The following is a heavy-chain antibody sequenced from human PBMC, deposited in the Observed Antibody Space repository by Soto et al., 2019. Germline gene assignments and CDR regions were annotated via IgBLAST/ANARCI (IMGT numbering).Heavy chain of an antibody. CDR1: GDSINNRSYY. J-gene: IGHJ4*02. CDR2: IYYSGST. D-gene: IGHD2-21*02. V-gene: IGHV4-39*01. Sequence: SETLSLTCTVTGDSINNRSYYWGWIRQPPGKGLEWIGSIYYSGSTYNNPSLKSRVSMSVDTSKNQFSLKLRSVTAADTALYYCARQRTSVVTQAYFDSWGQGSLVTLSS. CDR3: ARQRTSVVTQAYFDS.